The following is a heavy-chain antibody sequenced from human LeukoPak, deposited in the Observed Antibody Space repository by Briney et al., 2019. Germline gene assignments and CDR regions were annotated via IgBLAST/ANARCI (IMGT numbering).Heavy chain of an antibody. CDR3: AREFDYGDSF. Sequence: SETLSLTCTVSGGSISSGGYYWSWIRQHPGKGLEWIGYIYYSGSTYYNPSLKSRVTISVDTSKNQFSLKLSSVTAADTAVYYCAREFDYGDSFWGQGTMVTVSS. D-gene: IGHD4-17*01. CDR2: IYYSGST. J-gene: IGHJ4*02. CDR1: GGSISSGGYY. V-gene: IGHV4-31*03.